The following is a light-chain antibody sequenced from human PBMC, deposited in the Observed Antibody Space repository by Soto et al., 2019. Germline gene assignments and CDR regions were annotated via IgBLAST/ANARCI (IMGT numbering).Light chain of an antibody. CDR2: KAS. CDR1: QSISTW. Sequence: DIPMTQSPSTLSASVGDRVTITCRASQSISTWLAWYQQKPGKAPKLLIYKASSLEGGVPSRFSGSGSGAEFNITISSLQPDDFATYYCQLYNTFPLTFGGGTTVDIK. V-gene: IGKV1-5*03. CDR3: QLYNTFPLT. J-gene: IGKJ4*01.